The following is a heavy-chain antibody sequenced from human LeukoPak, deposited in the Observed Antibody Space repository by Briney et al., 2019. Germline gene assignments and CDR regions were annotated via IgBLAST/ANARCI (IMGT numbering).Heavy chain of an antibody. D-gene: IGHD3-22*01. CDR2: INPSGGST. CDR3: ARDPPYYYDSSGPHYYFDY. CDR1: GGTFTSYY. J-gene: IGHJ4*02. Sequence: ASVKVSCKASGGTFTSYYMHWVRQAPGQGLEWMGIINPSGGSTSYAQKFQGRVTMTRDTSTSTVYMELSSLRSEDTAVYYCARDPPYYYDSSGPHYYFDYWGQGTLVTVSS. V-gene: IGHV1-46*01.